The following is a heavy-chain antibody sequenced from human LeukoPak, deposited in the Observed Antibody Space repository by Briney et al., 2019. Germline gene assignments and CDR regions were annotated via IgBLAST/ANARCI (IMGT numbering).Heavy chain of an antibody. Sequence: PSETLSLTCTVSGYSISSGYYWGWIRQPPGKGLEWIGSIYHSGSTYYNPSLKSRVTISVDTSKNQFSLKLSSVTAADTAVYYCARDPLYDYVWGSYRSDERKNWFDPWGQGTLVTVSS. CDR2: IYHSGST. J-gene: IGHJ5*02. CDR3: ARDPLYDYVWGSYRSDERKNWFDP. D-gene: IGHD3-16*02. V-gene: IGHV4-38-2*02. CDR1: GYSISSGYY.